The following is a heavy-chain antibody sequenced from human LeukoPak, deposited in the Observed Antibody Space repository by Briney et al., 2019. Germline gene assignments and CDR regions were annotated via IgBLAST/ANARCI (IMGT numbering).Heavy chain of an antibody. CDR2: IYPGDSDT. CDR1: GYSFTGYW. J-gene: IGHJ3*02. CDR3: ARSCTSTSCYLTDAFDI. V-gene: IGHV5-51*01. Sequence: GESLKISCEGSGYSFTGYWIGWVRQMPGKGLEWMGIIYPGDSDTRYSTSFQGQVTISADKSISTAYLQWSSLKASDTAMYYCARSCTSTSCYLTDAFDIWGQGTMVTVSS. D-gene: IGHD2-2*01.